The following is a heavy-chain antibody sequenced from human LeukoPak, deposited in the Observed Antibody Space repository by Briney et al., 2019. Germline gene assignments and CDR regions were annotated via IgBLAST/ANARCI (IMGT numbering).Heavy chain of an antibody. D-gene: IGHD2-2*01. CDR3: ARGRVPAAMSGPGWFDP. Sequence: ASVKVSCKASGYTFTSYHMHWVRQAPGQGLEWMGIINPSGGSTSYAQKFQGRVTMTRDTSTSTVYMELSSLRSEDTAVYYCARGRVPAAMSGPGWFDPWGQGTLVTVSS. J-gene: IGHJ5*02. V-gene: IGHV1-46*01. CDR1: GYTFTSYH. CDR2: INPSGGST.